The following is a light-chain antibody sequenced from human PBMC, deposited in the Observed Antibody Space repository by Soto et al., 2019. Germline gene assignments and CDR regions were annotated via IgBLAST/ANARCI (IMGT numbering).Light chain of an antibody. CDR1: QSISSY. CDR2: AAS. V-gene: IGKV1-39*01. CDR3: QQSYSTPLT. Sequence: DIQMTQSPSPLSASVGDRVTITCRASQSISSYLNWYQQKPGKAPKLLIYAASSLQSGVPSRFSGSGSGTDFTLIISSLQPEDFATYYCQQSYSTPLTFGGGTKVDIK. J-gene: IGKJ4*01.